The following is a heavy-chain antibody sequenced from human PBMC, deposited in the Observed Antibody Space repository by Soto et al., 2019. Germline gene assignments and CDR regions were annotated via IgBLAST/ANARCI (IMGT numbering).Heavy chain of an antibody. V-gene: IGHV1-69*04. CDR2: IIPILGIA. CDR3: ARDGVGRGFVVVPAPMLRDEAFDI. CDR1: GGTFSSYT. J-gene: IGHJ3*02. D-gene: IGHD2-2*01. Sequence: GASVKVSCKASGGTFSSYTISWVRQAPGQGLEWMGRIIPILGIANYAQKFQGRVTITADKSTSTAYMELSSLRSEDTAVYYCARDGVGRGFVVVPAPMLRDEAFDIWGQGTMVTVSS.